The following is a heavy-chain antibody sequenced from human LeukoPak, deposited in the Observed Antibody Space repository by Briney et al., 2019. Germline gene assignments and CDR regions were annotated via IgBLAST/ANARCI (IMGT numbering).Heavy chain of an antibody. Sequence: SETLSLTCTVSGGSISSGGYYWSWIRQHPGKGLEWIGYIYYSGSTYYNPSLKSRVTISVDTSKNQFSLKLSSVTAADTAVYYCARSGSYYDSSAYYYDYWGQGTLVTVSS. V-gene: IGHV4-31*03. D-gene: IGHD3-22*01. CDR3: ARSGSYYDSSAYYYDY. CDR1: GGSISSGGYY. J-gene: IGHJ4*02. CDR2: IYYSGST.